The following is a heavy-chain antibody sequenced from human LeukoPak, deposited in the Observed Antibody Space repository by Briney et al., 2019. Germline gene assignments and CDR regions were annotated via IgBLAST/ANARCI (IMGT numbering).Heavy chain of an antibody. D-gene: IGHD1-1*01. Sequence: GGSLRLSCAASGFTFSTYSMNWVRQAPGQGLEWVSYISSRSDTIFYADSVKGRFTISRDNAKSSLFLQMDSLRAEDTAVYYCTRETTSGYWGQGTLVTVSS. CDR3: TRETTSGY. CDR2: ISSRSDTI. J-gene: IGHJ4*02. CDR1: GFTFSTYS. V-gene: IGHV3-48*04.